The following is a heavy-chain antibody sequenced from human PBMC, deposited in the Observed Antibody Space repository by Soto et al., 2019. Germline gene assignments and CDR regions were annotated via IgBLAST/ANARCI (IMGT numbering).Heavy chain of an antibody. Sequence: SETLSLTCTVSGDSINSGDYYWSWIRQPPGKGLEWIGHIYHSGSTYYNPSLKSRITMSVDTPKNQFSLKLYYVTAADTAVYYCGRVGGYGNYRDFWGQGTLVTVSS. CDR1: GDSINSGDYY. J-gene: IGHJ4*02. CDR3: GRVGGYGNYRDF. D-gene: IGHD5-12*01. V-gene: IGHV4-30-4*01. CDR2: IYHSGST.